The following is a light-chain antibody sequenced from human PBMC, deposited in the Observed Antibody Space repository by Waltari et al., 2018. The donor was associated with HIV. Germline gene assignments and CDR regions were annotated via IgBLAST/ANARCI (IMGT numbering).Light chain of an antibody. V-gene: IGLV1-47*01. CDR3: ASWDGGSRAWV. J-gene: IGLJ3*02. Sequence: QSALTPPPSASGTPGQRVTIPCSRSSPLLGKTYAYWYQQLPGAAPILIMYKDEQRPSGIPDRFSGSQSGITASLAITGLQAEDEGDYYCASWDGGSRAWVFGGGTKVTVL. CDR1: SPLLGKTY. CDR2: KDE.